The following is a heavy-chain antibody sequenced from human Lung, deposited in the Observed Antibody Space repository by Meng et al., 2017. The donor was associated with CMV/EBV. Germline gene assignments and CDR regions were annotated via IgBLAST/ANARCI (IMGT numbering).Heavy chain of an antibody. Sequence: GESXKISCGGSGFNFSRYSMNWVRQAPGKGLEWVSSIRSSSRYIYYTDSVKGRFNISTDNAKTSLYLQMNSLRAEDTAVYYCAREREELITTFGVATSSSYGMDVWGQGTTVTVSS. CDR1: GFNFSRYS. CDR2: IRSSSRYI. D-gene: IGHD3-3*01. J-gene: IGHJ6*02. CDR3: AREREELITTFGVATSSSYGMDV. V-gene: IGHV3-21*01.